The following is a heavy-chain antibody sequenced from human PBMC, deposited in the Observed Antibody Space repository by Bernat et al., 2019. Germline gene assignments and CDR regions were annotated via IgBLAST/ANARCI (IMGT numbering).Heavy chain of an antibody. D-gene: IGHD1-1*01. CDR2: IWYDGSNK. J-gene: IGHJ4*02. CDR3: ARDPGSATTGIDY. CDR1: GFTFSSYG. V-gene: IGHV3-33*01. Sequence: QVQLVESGGGVVQPGRSLRLSCAASGFTFSSYGMHWVRQAPGKGLEWVAVIWYDGSNKYYADSVKGRFTISRDNSKNPLYLQMNSLRAEDTAVYYCARDPGSATTGIDYWGQGTLVTVSS.